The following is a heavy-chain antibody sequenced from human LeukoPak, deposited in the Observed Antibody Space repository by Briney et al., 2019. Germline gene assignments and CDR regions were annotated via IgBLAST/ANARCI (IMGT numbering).Heavy chain of an antibody. CDR2: ISSSSYI. Sequence: PGGSLRLSCAASGFTFSSYSMNWVRQAPGKGLEWVSSISSSSYIYYADSVKGRFTISRDNAKNSLYLQMNSLRAEDTAVYYCARVGCSGGSCIDYWGQGTLVTVSS. V-gene: IGHV3-21*01. J-gene: IGHJ4*02. CDR1: GFTFSSYS. CDR3: ARVGCSGGSCIDY. D-gene: IGHD2-15*01.